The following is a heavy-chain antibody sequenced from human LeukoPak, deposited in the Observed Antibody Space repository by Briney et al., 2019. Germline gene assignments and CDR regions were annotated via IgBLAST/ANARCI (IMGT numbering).Heavy chain of an antibody. V-gene: IGHV4-34*01. CDR3: ARVRSSSSSGWGAFDI. Sequence: SETLSLTRAVYGGSFSGYYWSWIRQPPGKGLEWIGEINHSGSTNYNPSLKSRVTISVDTSKNQFSLKLSSVTAADTAVYYCARVRSSSSSGWGAFDIWGQGTMVTVSS. D-gene: IGHD6-6*01. CDR1: GGSFSGYY. CDR2: INHSGST. J-gene: IGHJ3*02.